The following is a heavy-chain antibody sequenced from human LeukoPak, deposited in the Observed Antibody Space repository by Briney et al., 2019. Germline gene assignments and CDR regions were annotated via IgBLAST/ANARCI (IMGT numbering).Heavy chain of an antibody. J-gene: IGHJ3*02. V-gene: IGHV4-39*01. Sequence: SETLSLTCTVSGGSISSSSYYRGRIRQPPGKGLGWIGSIYYSGSTYYNPSLKSRVTISVDTSKNQFSLKLSSVTAADTAVYYCASRGEIWGQGTMVTVSS. CDR3: ASRGEI. CDR1: GGSISSSSYY. D-gene: IGHD3-16*01. CDR2: IYYSGST.